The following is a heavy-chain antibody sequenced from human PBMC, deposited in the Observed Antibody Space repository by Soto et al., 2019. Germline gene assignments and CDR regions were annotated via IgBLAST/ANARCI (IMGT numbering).Heavy chain of an antibody. D-gene: IGHD3-3*01. CDR2: ISSSGTYT. J-gene: IGHJ6*02. CDR3: ACVAPTIFGAQFHHNLVDV. CDR1: GFKFSDYH. V-gene: IGHV3-11*06. Sequence: QVQLVQSGGGLVEPGGSLRLSCAASGFKFSDYHMTWIRQAQGKGREWISYISSSGTYTTYTDSVKGRFTVSRDNAKSSLYLQMNSLRGEDTAVYYCACVAPTIFGAQFHHNLVDVWGQGNTVTVAS.